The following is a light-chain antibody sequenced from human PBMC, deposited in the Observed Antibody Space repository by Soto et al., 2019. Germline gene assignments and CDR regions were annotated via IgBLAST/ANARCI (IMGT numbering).Light chain of an antibody. V-gene: IGKV1-39*01. J-gene: IGKJ4*01. CDR3: QQSYNTPLT. CDR1: QSISSY. CDR2: DAS. Sequence: DIQMTQSPSSLSASVGDRVTITCRASQSISSYLNWYQQKPGKAPKLLISDASSLQSGVPSRFSGSGSGTDFTLTISSLQPEDYATYYCQQSYNTPLTFGGGTKVDIK.